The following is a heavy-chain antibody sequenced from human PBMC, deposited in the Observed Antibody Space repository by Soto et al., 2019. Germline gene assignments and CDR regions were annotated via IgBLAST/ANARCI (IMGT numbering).Heavy chain of an antibody. CDR2: IIPIFGTA. J-gene: IGHJ4*02. D-gene: IGHD6-6*01. CDR3: ARDNWGRRHSSSAFDY. V-gene: IGHV1-69*13. CDR1: GGTFSSYA. Sequence: GASVKVFCKASGGTFSSYAISWVRQAPGQGLEWMGGIIPIFGTANYAQKFQGRVTITADESTSTAYMELSSLRSEDTAVYYCARDNWGRRHSSSAFDYWGQGTLVTVSS.